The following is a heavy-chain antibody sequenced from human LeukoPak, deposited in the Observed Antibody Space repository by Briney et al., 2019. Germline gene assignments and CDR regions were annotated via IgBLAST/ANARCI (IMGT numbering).Heavy chain of an antibody. CDR2: IIPILGIA. Sequence: SVKVSCKASGGTFSSYAISWVRQAPGQGLEWMGRIIPILGIANYAQKFQGRVTITADKSTSTAYMELSSLRSEDTAVYYCAKDGSPSYSSSWSLDVWGKGTTVTVSS. D-gene: IGHD6-13*01. CDR1: GGTFSSYA. CDR3: AKDGSPSYSSSWSLDV. J-gene: IGHJ6*04. V-gene: IGHV1-69*04.